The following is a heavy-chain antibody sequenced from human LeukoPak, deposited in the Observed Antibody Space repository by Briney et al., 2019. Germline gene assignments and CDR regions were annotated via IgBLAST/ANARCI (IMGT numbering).Heavy chain of an antibody. CDR3: AKEKSPGGSWYYFDY. V-gene: IGHV3-30*02. CDR2: IRYDGSNK. D-gene: IGHD2-15*01. CDR1: GFTFISYG. Sequence: GGSLRLSCAASGFTFISYGMHWVRQAPGRGRGWGAFIRYDGSNKYYADSVKGRFTISRDNSKNTLYLQMNSLRAEDTAVYYCAKEKSPGGSWYYFDYWGQGTLVTVSS. J-gene: IGHJ4*02.